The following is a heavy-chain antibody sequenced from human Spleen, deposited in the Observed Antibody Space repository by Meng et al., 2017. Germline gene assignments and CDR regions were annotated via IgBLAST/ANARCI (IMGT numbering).Heavy chain of an antibody. J-gene: IGHJ4*02. CDR3: ARVSGVAAADWLDY. V-gene: IGHV3-23*01. CDR1: GFTFSRYA. CDR2: ISGSGGST. Sequence: GESLKISCAASGFTFSRYAMSWVRQAPGKGLEWVSAISGSGGSTYYADSVKGRATISRDNSKNTLYLQMNSLDADDTALYYCARVSGVAAADWLDYWGQGTQVTVSS. D-gene: IGHD6-25*01.